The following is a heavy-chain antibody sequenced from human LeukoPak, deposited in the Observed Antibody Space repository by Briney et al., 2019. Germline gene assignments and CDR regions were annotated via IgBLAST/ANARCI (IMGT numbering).Heavy chain of an antibody. D-gene: IGHD2-8*01. CDR1: GYTFTGYY. Sequence: GASVKVSCKASGYTFTGYYMHWVRQAPGQGLEWMGWINPNSGGTNYAQKFQGRVTMTRDTSISTAYMELSRLRSDDTAVYYCASSVLMVYAIREYFQHWGQGTLVTVSS. V-gene: IGHV1-2*02. J-gene: IGHJ1*01. CDR3: ASSVLMVYAIREYFQH. CDR2: INPNSGGT.